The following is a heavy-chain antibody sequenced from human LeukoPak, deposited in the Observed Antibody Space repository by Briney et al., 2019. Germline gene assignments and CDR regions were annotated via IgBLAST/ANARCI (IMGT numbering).Heavy chain of an antibody. D-gene: IGHD2-2*01. CDR1: GGSFSTYY. V-gene: IGHV4-34*01. Sequence: SETLTLTCAVYGGSFSTYYWSWVRQPPGKGLEWIGEINHSGSTNYNPSLKSRVTISVHTSKNQFSLKLSSVTAADTAVYYCASGVVSSTPSFDFWGQGTLVTVSS. J-gene: IGHJ4*02. CDR3: ASGVVSSTPSFDF. CDR2: INHSGST.